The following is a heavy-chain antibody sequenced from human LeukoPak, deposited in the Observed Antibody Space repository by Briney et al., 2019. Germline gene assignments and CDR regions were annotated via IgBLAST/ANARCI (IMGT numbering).Heavy chain of an antibody. D-gene: IGHD4-17*01. CDR2: INQDGSAK. CDR3: ARVPATVKADY. CDR1: GFTFSNYW. V-gene: IGHV3-7*04. Sequence: WVSLRLSCAVSGFTFSNYWMSWVRQAPGKGLEWVANINQDGSAKYYVVSVKGRFTIPRDNAKNSLVLDMNSLRAEDTALYYCARVPATVKADYWGQGTLVTV. J-gene: IGHJ4*02.